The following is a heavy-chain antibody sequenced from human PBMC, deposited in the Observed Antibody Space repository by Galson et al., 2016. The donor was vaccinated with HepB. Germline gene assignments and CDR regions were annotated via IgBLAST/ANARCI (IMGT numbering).Heavy chain of an antibody. V-gene: IGHV3-48*02. CDR3: ARDYYFRLGY. D-gene: IGHD3-10*01. Sequence: SLRLSCAASGFIFSVYNMNWARQAPGKGLEWISWITSSSDTFYDADSVKGRITISRDNTKNSLHLEMNSLRDEDTAVYYCARDYYFRLGYWGQGTLVTVSS. CDR2: ITSSSDTF. CDR1: GFIFSVYN. J-gene: IGHJ4*02.